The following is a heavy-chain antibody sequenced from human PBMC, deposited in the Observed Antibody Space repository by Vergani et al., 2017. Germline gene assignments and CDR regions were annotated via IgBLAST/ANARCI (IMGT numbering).Heavy chain of an antibody. V-gene: IGHV4-61*08. J-gene: IGHJ6*02. CDR3: ARVTHRVYGYYYYYGMDV. CDR2: IYYSGST. D-gene: IGHD2-8*01. CDR1: GGSISSGGYY. Sequence: QVQLQESGPGLVKPSQTLSLTCTVSGGSISSGGYYWSWIRQPPGKGLEWIGHIYYSGSTNYNPSLKSRVTISVDTSKNQFSLKLGSVTAADTAVYYCARVTHRVYGYYYYYGMDVWGQGTTVTVSS.